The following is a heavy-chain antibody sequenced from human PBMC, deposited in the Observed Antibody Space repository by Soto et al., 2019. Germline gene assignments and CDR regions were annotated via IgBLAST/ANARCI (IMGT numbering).Heavy chain of an antibody. CDR2: VHDSWGS. CDR3: VRQGVGALHGLVDV. V-gene: IGHV4-61*05. D-gene: IGHD3-10*01. CDR1: GGSISSGPYS. Sequence: PSETLSLTCTVSGGSISSGPYSWGWIRQPPGQGLEWIGYVHDSWGSHYNPSLKSRVAISLDTSKSQFSLKLTSVTATDTAVYYWVRQGVGALHGLVDVWGQGTTVTVSS. J-gene: IGHJ6*02.